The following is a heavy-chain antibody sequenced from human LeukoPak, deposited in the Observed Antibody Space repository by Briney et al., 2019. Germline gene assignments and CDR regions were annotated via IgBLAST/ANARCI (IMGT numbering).Heavy chain of an antibody. D-gene: IGHD6-13*01. V-gene: IGHV1-2*04. Sequence: ASVKVSCKASGYSFTGYYIHWVRQAPGQGLEWMGWINPNSGGTNYVQKFQGWVTMTRDTSISTAYMELNSLRSDDTAVYYCARGTRQQLAQGCFDYWGQGTLVTVSS. CDR2: INPNSGGT. CDR1: GYSFTGYY. J-gene: IGHJ4*02. CDR3: ARGTRQQLAQGCFDY.